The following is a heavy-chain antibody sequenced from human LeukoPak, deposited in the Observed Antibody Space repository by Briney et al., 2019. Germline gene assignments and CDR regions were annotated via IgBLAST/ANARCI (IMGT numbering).Heavy chain of an antibody. CDR2: ISGSGGST. CDR1: GFTFSSHA. Sequence: GGSLRLSCAASGFTFSSHAMSWVRQAPGKGLEWVSAISGSGGSTYYADSVKGRFTISRDNSKNTLYLQMNSLRAEDTAVYYCAKGADYDFWSGLNWFDPWGQGTLVTVSS. J-gene: IGHJ5*02. D-gene: IGHD3-3*01. V-gene: IGHV3-23*01. CDR3: AKGADYDFWSGLNWFDP.